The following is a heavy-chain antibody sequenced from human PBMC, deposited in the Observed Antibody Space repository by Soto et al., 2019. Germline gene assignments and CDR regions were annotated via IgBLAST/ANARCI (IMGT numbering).Heavy chain of an antibody. D-gene: IGHD6-19*01. Sequence: QLQLQESGPGLVKPSETLSLTCTVSGGSISSSSYYWGWIRQPPGKGLEWIGSIYYSGSTYYNPSLKSRVTISVDTSKNQFSLKLSSVTAADTAVYYCARQQWLVRGRFDYWGQGTLVTVSS. CDR3: ARQQWLVRGRFDY. CDR2: IYYSGST. V-gene: IGHV4-39*01. J-gene: IGHJ4*02. CDR1: GGSISSSSYY.